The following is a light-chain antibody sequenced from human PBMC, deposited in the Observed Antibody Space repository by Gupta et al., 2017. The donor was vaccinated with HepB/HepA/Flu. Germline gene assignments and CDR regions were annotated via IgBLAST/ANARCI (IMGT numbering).Light chain of an antibody. CDR2: TAS. J-gene: IGKJ3*01. CDR3: QKTDSVPQT. V-gene: IGKV1-39*01. CDR1: QSILSY. Sequence: DIQMTPSPSSLSASVGDRVTITCRSSQSILSYLNWFQKKPGKAPNLLIYTASSLQSGVPSRISGRGSGTDFTLKISRLQPEDLASYYGQKTDSVPQTFGPGTKVDIK.